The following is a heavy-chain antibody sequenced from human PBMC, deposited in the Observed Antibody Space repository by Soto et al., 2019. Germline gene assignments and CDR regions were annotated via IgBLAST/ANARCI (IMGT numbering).Heavy chain of an antibody. CDR3: ASMVGYNWGFDY. J-gene: IGHJ4*02. V-gene: IGHV4-39*01. CDR1: GGSISSSSYY. CDR2: IYYSGST. Sequence: LETLSLTCTVSGGSISSSSYYWGWIRQPPGKGLEWIGSIYYSGSTYYNPSLKSRVTISVDTSKNQFSLKLSSVTAADTAVYYCASMVGYNWGFDYWGQGTLVTVSS. D-gene: IGHD5-12*01.